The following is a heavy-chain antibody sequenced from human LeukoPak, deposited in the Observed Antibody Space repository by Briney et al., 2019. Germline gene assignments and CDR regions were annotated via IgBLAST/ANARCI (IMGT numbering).Heavy chain of an antibody. CDR3: AKLLGYCSSTSCRDAFDI. J-gene: IGHJ3*02. CDR1: GFTSSTYT. D-gene: IGHD2-2*01. CDR2: ISSSGLYI. V-gene: IGHV3-21*01. Sequence: GGSLRLSCEVSGFTSSTYTMNWVRQAPGKGLEWVSSISSSGLYIYYADSVKGRFTISRDNAKNSLYLQMNSLRAEDTAVYYCAKLLGYCSSTSCRDAFDIWGQGTMVTVSS.